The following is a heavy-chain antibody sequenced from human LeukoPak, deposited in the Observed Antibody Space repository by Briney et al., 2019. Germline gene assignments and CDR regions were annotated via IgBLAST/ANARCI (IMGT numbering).Heavy chain of an antibody. CDR1: GGSFSGYY. Sequence: SETLSLTCAVYGGSFSGYYWSWIRQPPGKGLEWIGEINHSGSTNYNPSLKSRVTISVDTSKNPFSLKLSSVTAADTAVYYCARAMPDCSSTSCYSVWGQGTLVTVSS. J-gene: IGHJ4*02. CDR2: INHSGST. V-gene: IGHV4-34*01. CDR3: ARAMPDCSSTSCYSV. D-gene: IGHD2-2*01.